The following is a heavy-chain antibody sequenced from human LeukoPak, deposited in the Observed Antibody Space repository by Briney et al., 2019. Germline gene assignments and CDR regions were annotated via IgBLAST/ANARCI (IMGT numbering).Heavy chain of an antibody. Sequence: GGSLRLSCAASGFTFSSYAMSWVRQAPGKWLEWVAVISYDGSNKYYADSVKGRFTISRDNSKNTLYLQMNSLRAEDTAVYYCARSGSAMEQYFDYWGQGTLVTVSS. CDR3: ARSGSAMEQYFDY. V-gene: IGHV3-30*04. J-gene: IGHJ4*02. CDR1: GFTFSSYA. D-gene: IGHD6-19*01. CDR2: ISYDGSNK.